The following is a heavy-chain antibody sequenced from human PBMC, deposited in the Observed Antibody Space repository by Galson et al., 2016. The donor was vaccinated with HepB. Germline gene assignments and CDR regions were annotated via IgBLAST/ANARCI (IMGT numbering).Heavy chain of an antibody. CDR2: AYHSGNS. Sequence: ETLSLTCAVSGGSVSSDAWWSWVRQSPGKGLEWIAEAYHSGNSNYNPALKTRLIMSVDSSKNEISLKLTSVTAADTAVYYCAKNGPAHSGGWHFGLWGRGTLVTVSS. CDR1: GGSVSSDAW. V-gene: IGHV4-4*02. J-gene: IGHJ2*01. CDR3: AKNGPAHSGGWHFGL. D-gene: IGHD6-25*01.